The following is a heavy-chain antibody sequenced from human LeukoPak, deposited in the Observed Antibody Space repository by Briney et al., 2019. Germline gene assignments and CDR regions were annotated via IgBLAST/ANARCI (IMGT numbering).Heavy chain of an antibody. D-gene: IGHD2-15*01. J-gene: IGHJ4*02. V-gene: IGHV3-23*01. Sequence: GGSLRLSCAASRVTFSKYDMSWVRQPPGKGLDWVSGIRGSGGYTYYADSVKGRFTISRDNSKNTLYLQMNSLRAEDTAVYYCAKDREGGYCSGGSCSFDYWGQGTLVTVSS. CDR1: RVTFSKYD. CDR3: AKDREGGYCSGGSCSFDY. CDR2: IRGSGGYT.